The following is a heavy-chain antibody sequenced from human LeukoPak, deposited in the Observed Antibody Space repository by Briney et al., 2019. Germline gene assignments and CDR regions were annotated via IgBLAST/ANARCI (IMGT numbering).Heavy chain of an antibody. CDR3: ARAPTYGYGPV. V-gene: IGHV3-48*01. CDR2: ISSSSSTI. CDR1: GFTFSSYS. J-gene: IGHJ4*02. D-gene: IGHD5-18*01. Sequence: GGSLRLSCAASGFTFSSYSMNWVRQAPGKGLEWVSYISSSSSTIYYADSVKGRFTISRDNAKNSLYLQMNSLRAEDTAVYYCARAPTYGYGPVWGQGTLVTVSS.